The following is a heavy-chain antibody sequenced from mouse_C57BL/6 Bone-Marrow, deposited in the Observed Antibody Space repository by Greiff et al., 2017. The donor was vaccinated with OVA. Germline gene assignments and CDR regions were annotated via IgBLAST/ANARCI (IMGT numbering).Heavy chain of an antibody. CDR2: ISSGGSYT. Sequence: EVQGVESGGDLVKPGGSLKLSCAASGFTFSSYGMSWVRQTPDKRLEWVATISSGGSYTYYPDSVKGRFTISRDNAKNTLYLQMSSLKSEDTAMYYCARHPGTGTYWGQGTLVTVAA. V-gene: IGHV5-6*01. CDR3: ARHPGTGTY. J-gene: IGHJ3*01. CDR1: GFTFSSYG. D-gene: IGHD4-1*01.